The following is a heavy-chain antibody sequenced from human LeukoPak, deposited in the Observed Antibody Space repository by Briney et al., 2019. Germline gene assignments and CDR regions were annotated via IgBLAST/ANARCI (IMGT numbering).Heavy chain of an antibody. V-gene: IGHV1-2*02. D-gene: IGHD7-27*01. CDR1: GYTFTGYY. Sequence: ASVKVSCKASGYTFTGYYMHWVRRAPGQGLEWMGWINPNSGGTNYAQKFQGRVTMTRDTSISTAYMELSRLRSDDTAVYYCAREDSTGDWSVSDYWGQGTLVTVSS. J-gene: IGHJ4*02. CDR2: INPNSGGT. CDR3: AREDSTGDWSVSDY.